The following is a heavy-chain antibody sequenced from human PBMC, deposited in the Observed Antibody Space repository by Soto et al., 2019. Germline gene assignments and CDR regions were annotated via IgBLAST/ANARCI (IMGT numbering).Heavy chain of an antibody. CDR3: ARGQKWLVLGYYYMDX. CDR1: GGSFSGYY. V-gene: IGHV4-34*01. Sequence: SETLSLTCAVYGGSFSGYYWSWIRQPPGKGLEWIGEINHSGSTNYNPSLKSRVTISVDTSKNQFSLKLSSVTAADTAVYYCARGQKWLVLGYYYMDXWGKGTTVT. CDR2: INHSGST. D-gene: IGHD6-19*01. J-gene: IGHJ6*03.